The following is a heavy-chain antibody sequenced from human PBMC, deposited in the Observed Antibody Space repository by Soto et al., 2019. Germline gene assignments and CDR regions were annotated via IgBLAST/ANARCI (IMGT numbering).Heavy chain of an antibody. D-gene: IGHD3-3*01. CDR2: IVVGSGNT. CDR3: AAGYDFWRGYAADF. Sequence: ASVKVSCKASGFTFTSSAMQWVRQARGQRLEWIGWIVVGSGNTNYAQKFQERVTITRDMSTSTAYMELSSLRSEDTAVYYCAAGYDFWRGYAADFWGKGTTVTVSS. CDR1: GFTFTSSA. J-gene: IGHJ6*04. V-gene: IGHV1-58*02.